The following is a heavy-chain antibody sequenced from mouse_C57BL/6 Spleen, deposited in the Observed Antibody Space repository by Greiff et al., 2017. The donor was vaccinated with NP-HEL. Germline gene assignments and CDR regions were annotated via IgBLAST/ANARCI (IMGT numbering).Heavy chain of an antibody. D-gene: IGHD2-4*01. CDR1: GYAFTNYL. Sequence: QVQLQQSGAELVRPGTSVKVSCKASGYAFTNYLIEWVKQRPGQGLEWIGVINPGSGGTNYNEKFKGKATLTADKSSSTAYMQLSSLTSEDSAVYFCARDDDGDDFDYWGQGTTLTVSS. CDR3: ARDDDGDDFDY. V-gene: IGHV1-54*01. J-gene: IGHJ2*01. CDR2: INPGSGGT.